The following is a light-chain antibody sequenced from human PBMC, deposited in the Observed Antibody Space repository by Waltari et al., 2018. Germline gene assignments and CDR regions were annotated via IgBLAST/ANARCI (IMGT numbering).Light chain of an antibody. J-gene: IGKJ3*01. CDR3: QHRNHWPPLFT. V-gene: IGKV3-11*01. Sequence: VLTQSPATLSLSPGERATLSCRASQSFSGYFAWYQQKPGQAPRLLSYDGSNRATGIPPRFSGSGSGTDCTLTISSLEPEDFAVYYCQHRNHWPPLFTFGPGTKVVF. CDR2: DGS. CDR1: QSFSGY.